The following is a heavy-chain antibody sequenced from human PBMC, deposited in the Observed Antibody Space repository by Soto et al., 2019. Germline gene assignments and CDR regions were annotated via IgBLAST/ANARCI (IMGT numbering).Heavy chain of an antibody. V-gene: IGHV4-31*01. CDR2: IYYSGST. CDR1: GGSISSGGYY. Sequence: QVQLQESGPGLVKPSQTLSLTCTVSGGSISSGGYYWSWIRQHPGKGLEWIGYIYYSGSTYYNPSLKXXAXIXXDTSKNQFSLKLSSVTAADTAVYYCARYRWDSGDYWGQGTLVTVSS. J-gene: IGHJ4*02. CDR3: ARYRWDSGDY. D-gene: IGHD1-26*01.